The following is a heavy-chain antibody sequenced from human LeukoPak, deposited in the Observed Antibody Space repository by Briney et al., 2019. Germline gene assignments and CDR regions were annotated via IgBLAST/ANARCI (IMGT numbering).Heavy chain of an antibody. D-gene: IGHD3-10*01. V-gene: IGHV3-48*03. CDR3: ARDEIRTGAFDI. J-gene: IGHJ3*02. Sequence: PGGSLRLSCAASGFSFSSYEMDWVRQGPGKGLEWVSYISGSGSTIYYADSVKGRFTISRDNAKNSLYLQMNSLRAEDTAVYHCARDEIRTGAFDIWGQGTMVTVSS. CDR1: GFSFSSYE. CDR2: ISGSGSTI.